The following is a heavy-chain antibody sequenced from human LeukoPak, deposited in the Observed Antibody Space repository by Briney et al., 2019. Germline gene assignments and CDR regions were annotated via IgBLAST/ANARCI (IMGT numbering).Heavy chain of an antibody. J-gene: IGHJ6*02. V-gene: IGHV1-69*04. D-gene: IGHD2-2*02. CDR1: GGTFSSYA. CDR2: IIPILGIA. Sequence: ASVKVSCKASGGTFSSYAISWVRQAPGQGLEWMGRIIPILGIANYAQKFQGRVTITADKSTSTAYMELSSLRSEDTAVYYCASGYCSSTSCYRMDFYYYGMDVRGQGTTVTVSS. CDR3: ASGYCSSTSCYRMDFYYYGMDV.